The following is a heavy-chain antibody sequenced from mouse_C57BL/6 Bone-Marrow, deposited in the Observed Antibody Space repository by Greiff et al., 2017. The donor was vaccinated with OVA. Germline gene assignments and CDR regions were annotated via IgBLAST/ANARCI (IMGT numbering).Heavy chain of an antibody. D-gene: IGHD4-1*01. CDR1: GYTFTSYW. J-gene: IGHJ4*01. Sequence: VQLQQSGAELVKPGASVKMSCKASGYTFTSYWITWVKQRPGQGLEWIGDIYPGSGSTNYNEKFKSKATLTVDTSSSTAYMQLSSLTSEDSAVYYCASDWYYYAMDYWGQGTSVTVSS. CDR3: ASDWYYYAMDY. CDR2: IYPGSGST. V-gene: IGHV1-55*01.